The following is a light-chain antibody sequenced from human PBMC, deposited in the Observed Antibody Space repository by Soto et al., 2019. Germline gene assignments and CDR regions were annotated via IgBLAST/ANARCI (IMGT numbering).Light chain of an antibody. CDR1: QSISSW. J-gene: IGKJ1*01. CDR2: DAS. V-gene: IGKV1-5*01. Sequence: DIQMTQSPSTLSASVGDRVTITCRASQSISSWLAWYQQKPGKAPELLIYDASSLESGVPSRFSGSGSGTEFTLTISSLQPDDFATYYCQQYNSFTWTFGQGTKVDIK. CDR3: QQYNSFTWT.